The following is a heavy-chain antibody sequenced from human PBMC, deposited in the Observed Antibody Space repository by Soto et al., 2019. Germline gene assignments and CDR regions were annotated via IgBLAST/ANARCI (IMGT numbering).Heavy chain of an antibody. CDR2: IYPGDSDT. D-gene: IGHD3-9*01. Sequence: GGSLRLSCKGSGYSFTSYWIGWVRQMPGKGLEWMGIIYPGDSDTRYSPSFQGQVTISADKSISTAYLQWSSLKASDTAMYYCARPTRKYYDILTGYSDAFDIWGQGTMVTVSS. CDR1: GYSFTSYW. J-gene: IGHJ3*02. CDR3: ARPTRKYYDILTGYSDAFDI. V-gene: IGHV5-51*01.